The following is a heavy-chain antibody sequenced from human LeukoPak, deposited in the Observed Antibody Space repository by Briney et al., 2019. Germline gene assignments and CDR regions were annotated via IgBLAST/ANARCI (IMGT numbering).Heavy chain of an antibody. D-gene: IGHD1-20*01. CDR1: GGSISSGGYY. CDR2: IYHSGST. CDR3: AGGDYNWNGFDP. Sequence: SETLSLTCTVSGGSISSGGYYWSWIRQPPGKGLEWIGYIYHSGSTYYNPSLKSRVTISVDRSKNQFSLKLSSVTAADTAVYYCAGGDYNWNGFDPWGQGTLVTVSS. J-gene: IGHJ5*02. V-gene: IGHV4-30-2*01.